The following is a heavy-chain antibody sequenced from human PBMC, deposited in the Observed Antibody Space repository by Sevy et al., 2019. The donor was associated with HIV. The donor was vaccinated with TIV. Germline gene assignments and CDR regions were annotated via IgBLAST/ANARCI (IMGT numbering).Heavy chain of an antibody. CDR3: ARDQHDYAGNVRTGWFDP. V-gene: IGHV3-30-3*01. CDR1: GFTFSSYA. Sequence: GETLKISCAASGFTFSSYAMQWVRQAPGKGLEWVADIIYDGSKKYYADSVKGRFTISRDNSKNTLYLQLNSLRAEDTAIYYCARDQHDYAGNVRTGWFDPWGQGTLVTVSS. D-gene: IGHD4-17*01. J-gene: IGHJ5*02. CDR2: IIYDGSKK.